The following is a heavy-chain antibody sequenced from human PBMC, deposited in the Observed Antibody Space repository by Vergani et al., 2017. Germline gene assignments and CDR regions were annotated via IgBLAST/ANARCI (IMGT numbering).Heavy chain of an antibody. CDR3: VRARCSGPCFMSNWFYS. CDR1: GFSLSGYW. V-gene: IGHV3-74*01. J-gene: IGHJ5*01. Sequence: EVQLVESGGGLIHPGGSLRLSCEGSGFSLSGYWMHWVRQSPEKGLVWVSRIKSNGRITNYAHSVKGRFPISRDNAKNTLYLEINSLRGDDTAIYSCVRARCSGPCFMSNWFYSWGQGTLVSVSP. D-gene: IGHD5-12*01. CDR2: IKSNGRIT.